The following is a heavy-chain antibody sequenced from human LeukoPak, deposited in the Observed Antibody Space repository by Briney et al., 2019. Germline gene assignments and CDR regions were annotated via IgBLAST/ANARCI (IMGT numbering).Heavy chain of an antibody. D-gene: IGHD3-22*01. Sequence: SVKVSCKASGGTFSSYAISWVRQAPGQGLEWMGGIIPIFGTANYAQKFQGRVTITADESTSTAYMELSSLRSEDTAVYYCARPPEYYYDSSGYPTAFDYWGQGTLVTVSS. CDR2: IIPIFGTA. CDR1: GGTFSSYA. J-gene: IGHJ4*02. CDR3: ARPPEYYYDSSGYPTAFDY. V-gene: IGHV1-69*13.